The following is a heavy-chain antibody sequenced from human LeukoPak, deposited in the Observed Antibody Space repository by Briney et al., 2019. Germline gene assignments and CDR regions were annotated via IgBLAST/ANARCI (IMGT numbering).Heavy chain of an antibody. J-gene: IGHJ5*02. V-gene: IGHV4-59*12. Sequence: PSETLSLTCTVSGGSMSPYHWGWIRQPPGKGLEWTGYIYYSGSTNYNPSLKSRVTISVDTSKNQFSLKLSSVTAADTAVYYCARDLYYYDSSGHPNNWFDPWGRGTLVTVSS. D-gene: IGHD3-22*01. CDR2: IYYSGST. CDR1: GGSMSPYH. CDR3: ARDLYYYDSSGHPNNWFDP.